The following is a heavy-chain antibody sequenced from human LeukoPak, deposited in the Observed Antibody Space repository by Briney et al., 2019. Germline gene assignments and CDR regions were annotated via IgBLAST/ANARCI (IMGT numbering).Heavy chain of an antibody. D-gene: IGHD4-17*01. Sequence: ASVKVSCKASGYTFTSYGISWMRQAPGQGLEWMGWISANNGKTNYAQKLQGRVTMTTDTSTSTVYMELRSLRSDDTAVYYCARDFRFRSVTNDGMDVWGQGTTVTVSS. CDR3: ARDFRFRSVTNDGMDV. J-gene: IGHJ6*02. CDR2: ISANNGKT. V-gene: IGHV1-18*01. CDR1: GYTFTSYG.